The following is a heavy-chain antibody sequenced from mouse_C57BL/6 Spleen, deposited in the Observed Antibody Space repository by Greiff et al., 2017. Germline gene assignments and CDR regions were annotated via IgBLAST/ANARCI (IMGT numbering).Heavy chain of an antibody. J-gene: IGHJ4*01. V-gene: IGHV5-17*01. D-gene: IGHD1-1*01. CDR2: ISSGSSTI. CDR3: ARLTTVVDDAMDY. CDR1: GFTFSDYG. Sequence: EVKLMESGGGLVKPGGSLKLSCAASGFTFSDYGMHWVRQAPEKGLEWVAYISSGSSTIYYADTVKGRFTISRDNAKNTLLLQMTSLRSEDTAMYYCARLTTVVDDAMDYWGQGTSVTVSS.